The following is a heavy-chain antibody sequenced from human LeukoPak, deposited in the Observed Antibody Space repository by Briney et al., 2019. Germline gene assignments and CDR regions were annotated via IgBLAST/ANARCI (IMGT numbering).Heavy chain of an antibody. J-gene: IGHJ4*02. V-gene: IGHV3-21*01. CDR1: GFIFSTYS. CDR3: ARVAEAAAFDY. CDR2: ISSSGRHI. Sequence: GGSLRLSCAASGFIFSTYSMNWVRQAPGKGLEWVSSISSSGRHIYYADSVKVRFTISRDNVRNSLYLQMSSLRAEDTAVYYCARVAEAAAFDYWGQGTVVTVSS. D-gene: IGHD6-13*01.